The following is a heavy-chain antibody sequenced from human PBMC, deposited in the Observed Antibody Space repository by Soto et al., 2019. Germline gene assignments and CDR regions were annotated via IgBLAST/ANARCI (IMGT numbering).Heavy chain of an antibody. J-gene: IGHJ5*02. V-gene: IGHV1-46*01. CDR3: ARENNTATVTTSYNWFDP. D-gene: IGHD4-4*01. CDR1: GYTFTSYY. Sequence: ASVKVSCKASGYTFTSYYMHWVRQAPGQGLEWMGIINPSGGSTSYAQKFQGRVTMTRDTSTSTVYMELSSLRSEDTAVYYCARENNTATVTTSYNWFDPWGQGTPVPVYS. CDR2: INPSGGST.